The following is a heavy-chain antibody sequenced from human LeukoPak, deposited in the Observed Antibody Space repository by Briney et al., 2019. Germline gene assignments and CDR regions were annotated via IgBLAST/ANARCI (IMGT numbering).Heavy chain of an antibody. CDR3: ARAGGPGTVDY. Sequence: GGSQRLSCEASGFTFSDYWMSWVRQAPGKGLEWVANINHDGRETYYVDSVKGRFTISRDNAKNSLFLQMNSLRVEDTAVYYCARAGGPGTVDYWGQGTLLTVSS. CDR1: GFTFSDYW. CDR2: INHDGRET. D-gene: IGHD1-26*01. J-gene: IGHJ4*02. V-gene: IGHV3-7*03.